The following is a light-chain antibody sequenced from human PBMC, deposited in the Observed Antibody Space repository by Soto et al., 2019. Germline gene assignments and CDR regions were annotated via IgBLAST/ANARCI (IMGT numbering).Light chain of an antibody. J-gene: IGLJ1*01. Sequence: QSALTQPPSASGSPGQSVTISCTGTSSDVGGYNYVSWYQQYPGKAPKLMIYEVSKRPSGVPDRFSGSKSGNTASLTVSGLQAEDEADYYCSSYEGSNNDDVFGTGTKLTVL. CDR2: EVS. V-gene: IGLV2-8*01. CDR1: SSDVGGYNY. CDR3: SSYEGSNNDDV.